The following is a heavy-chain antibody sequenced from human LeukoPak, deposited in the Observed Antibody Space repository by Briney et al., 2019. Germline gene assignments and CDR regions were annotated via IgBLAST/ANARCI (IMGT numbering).Heavy chain of an antibody. J-gene: IGHJ3*02. D-gene: IGHD2-2*02. CDR2: INQDGSEK. Sequence: GGSLRLSCAASGFTFSSYWMSWVRQAPGKGLEWVANINQDGSEKYYVDSVRGRFTISRDNAKNSLYLQMNSLRAEDTAVYYCARDIVVVLAAIGGDAFDIWGRGTMVTVSS. CDR1: GFTFSSYW. V-gene: IGHV3-7*01. CDR3: ARDIVVVLAAIGGDAFDI.